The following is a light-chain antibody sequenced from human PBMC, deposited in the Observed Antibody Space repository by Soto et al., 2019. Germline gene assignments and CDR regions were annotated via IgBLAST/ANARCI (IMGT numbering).Light chain of an antibody. V-gene: IGLV2-23*01. Sequence: QSALTQPASVSGSPGQPITISCTGTSSDVGSYNLVSWYQQHPGKAPKLMIYEGSKRPSGVSNRFSGSKSGTTASLPIPGRQDEDEAHYYCCSYAGSIVFGTGTKLTVL. CDR2: EGS. CDR1: SSDVGSYNL. CDR3: CSYAGSIV. J-gene: IGLJ1*01.